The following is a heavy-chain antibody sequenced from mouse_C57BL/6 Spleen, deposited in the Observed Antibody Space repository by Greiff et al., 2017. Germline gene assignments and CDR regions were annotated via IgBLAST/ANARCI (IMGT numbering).Heavy chain of an antibody. CDR2: IDPNSGGT. V-gene: IGHV1-72*01. J-gene: IGHJ2*01. CDR3: AREGYYGSSYYFDY. CDR1: GYTFTSYW. D-gene: IGHD1-1*01. Sequence: QVQLQQPGAELVKLSCKASGYTFTSYWMHWVKQRPGRGREWIGRIDPNSGGTKYNEKFKSKATLTVDKPSSTAYMQLSSLTSEDSAVYYCAREGYYGSSYYFDYWGQGTTLTVSS.